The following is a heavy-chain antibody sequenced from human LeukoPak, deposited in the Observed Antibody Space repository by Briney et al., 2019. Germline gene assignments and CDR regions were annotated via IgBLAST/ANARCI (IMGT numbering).Heavy chain of an antibody. CDR3: ARDHGNDYCSSTSCYAGELDY. CDR1: GYTFTGYY. J-gene: IGHJ4*02. CDR2: ISAYNGNT. D-gene: IGHD2-2*01. V-gene: IGHV1-2*02. Sequence: ASVKVSCKASGYTFTGYYMHWVRQAPGQGLEWMGWISAYNGNTNYAQKFQGRVTMTRDTSISTAYMELSRLRSDDTAVYYCARDHGNDYCSSTSCYAGELDYWGQGTLVTVSS.